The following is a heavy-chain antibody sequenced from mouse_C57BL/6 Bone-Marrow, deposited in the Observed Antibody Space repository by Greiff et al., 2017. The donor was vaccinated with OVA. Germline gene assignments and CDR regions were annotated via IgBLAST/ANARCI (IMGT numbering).Heavy chain of an antibody. CDR3: ARNYYGSSPWYFDV. V-gene: IGHV1-81*01. CDR1: GYTFTSYG. D-gene: IGHD1-1*01. Sequence: VQLQESGAELARPGASVKLSCKASGYTFTSYGISWVKQRTGQGLEWIGEIYPRSGNTYYNEKFKGKATLTADKSSSRAYMELRSLTSEDSAVYFCARNYYGSSPWYFDVWGTGTTVTVSS. J-gene: IGHJ1*03. CDR2: IYPRSGNT.